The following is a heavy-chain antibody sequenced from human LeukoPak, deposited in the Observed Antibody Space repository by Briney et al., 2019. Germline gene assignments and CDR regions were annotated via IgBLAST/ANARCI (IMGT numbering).Heavy chain of an antibody. D-gene: IGHD2-15*01. CDR1: GGSFSGYY. Sequence: SETLSLTCAVYGGSFSGYYWSWIRQPPGKGLEWIGEINHSGSTNYNPSLKSRVTISVDTSKNQFSLKLSSVTAADTAVYYCASPRARYCSGGSCYPYYFDYWGQGTLVTVSS. CDR3: ASPRARYCSGGSCYPYYFDY. J-gene: IGHJ4*02. CDR2: INHSGST. V-gene: IGHV4-34*01.